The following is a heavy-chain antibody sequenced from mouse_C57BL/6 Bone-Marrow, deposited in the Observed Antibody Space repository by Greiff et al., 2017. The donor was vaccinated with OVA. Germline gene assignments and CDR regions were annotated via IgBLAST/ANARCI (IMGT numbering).Heavy chain of an antibody. Sequence: EVKLQESGGGLVKPGGSLKLSCAASGFTFSDYGMHWVRQAPEKGLEWVAYISSGSSTIYYADTVKGRFTISRDNAKNTLFLQMTSLRSEDTAMYYCARGFHYGSSYYFDYWGQGTTLTVSS. CDR2: ISSGSSTI. CDR3: ARGFHYGSSYYFDY. J-gene: IGHJ2*01. CDR1: GFTFSDYG. V-gene: IGHV5-17*01. D-gene: IGHD1-1*01.